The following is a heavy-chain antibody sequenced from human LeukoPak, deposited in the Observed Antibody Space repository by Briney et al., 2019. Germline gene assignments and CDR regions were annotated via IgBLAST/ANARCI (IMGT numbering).Heavy chain of an antibody. V-gene: IGHV3-53*01. Sequence: GGSLRLSCAASGFTVSSSYMSWVRQAPGKGLEWVSVIYSGGSTYYADSVRGRFTISRDNAKNSLYLRLNSLRAEDTALYYCARDNPPDYWGQGTLVTVSS. CDR2: IYSGGST. CDR1: GFTVSSSY. J-gene: IGHJ4*02. CDR3: ARDNPPDY.